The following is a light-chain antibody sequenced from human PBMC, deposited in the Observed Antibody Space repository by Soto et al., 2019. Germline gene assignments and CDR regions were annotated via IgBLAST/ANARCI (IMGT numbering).Light chain of an antibody. CDR2: QTS. Sequence: EIVLTQSPATLSSFPGDRVTLSCRASQYINTRLAWYQHRPGQAPRLPIYQTSIRAAGIPARFSASGTGTDFTLTISDVQPEDFAVYYCQQRSNWPPITFGQGTRLEIK. V-gene: IGKV3-11*01. CDR1: QYINTR. J-gene: IGKJ5*01. CDR3: QQRSNWPPIT.